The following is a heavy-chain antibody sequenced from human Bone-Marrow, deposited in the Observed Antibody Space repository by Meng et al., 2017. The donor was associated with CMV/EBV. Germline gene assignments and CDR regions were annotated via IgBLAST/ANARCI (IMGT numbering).Heavy chain of an antibody. CDR2: IYPGDSDT. Sequence: GESLKISCKGSGDIFTNYWIAWVRQMPGKGLEWMGIIYPGDSDTRYSPSFQGHVTISVDKSITTAYLQWSSLKASDTAMYYCSRHKKAPYCTSSSCFETFGWFDPWGQGTLVTVSS. CDR1: GDIFTNYW. J-gene: IGHJ5*02. CDR3: SRHKKAPYCTSSSCFETFGWFDP. D-gene: IGHD2-2*01. V-gene: IGHV5-51*01.